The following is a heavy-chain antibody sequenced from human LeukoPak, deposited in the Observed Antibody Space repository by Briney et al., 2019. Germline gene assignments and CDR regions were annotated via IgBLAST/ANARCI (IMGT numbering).Heavy chain of an antibody. Sequence: PSETLSLTCTVSGGSISSSSYYWGWIRQPPGKGLEWIGSIYYSGSTYYNPSLKSRVTISVDTSKNQFSLKLSSVTAADTAVYYCARRPEYSYGFDYWGQGTLVTVSS. D-gene: IGHD5-18*01. J-gene: IGHJ4*02. CDR1: GGSISSSSYY. CDR3: ARRPEYSYGFDY. V-gene: IGHV4-39*01. CDR2: IYYSGST.